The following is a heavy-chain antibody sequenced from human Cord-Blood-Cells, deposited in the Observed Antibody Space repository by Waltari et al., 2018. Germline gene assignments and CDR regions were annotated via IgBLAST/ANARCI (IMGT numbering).Heavy chain of an antibody. CDR2: IRIKANSYAT. CDR3: TRGNDYGDY. Sequence: EVQLVESGGGLVQPGGSLKLSCAASGFTFSGSAMHWVRQASGKGLEGVGRIRIKANSYATAFAASVKGRFTISRDDSKNTAYLQMNSLKTEDTAVYYCTRGNDYGDYWGQGTLVTVSS. J-gene: IGHJ4*02. D-gene: IGHD2-8*01. CDR1: GFTFSGSA. V-gene: IGHV3-73*01.